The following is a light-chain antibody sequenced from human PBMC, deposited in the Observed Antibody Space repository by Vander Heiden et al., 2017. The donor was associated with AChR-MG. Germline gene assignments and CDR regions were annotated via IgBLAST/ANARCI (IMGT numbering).Light chain of an antibody. CDR1: SSDVGGYNY. V-gene: IGLV2-14*03. J-gene: IGLJ2*01. CDR2: DVS. CDR3: SSYTSSSTLV. Sequence: QSALTQPASVSGSPRQPITISCTGTSSDVGGYNYVSWYQQHPGKAPKVMIYDVSNRPSGVSNRFSGSKSGNTASLTISGLQAEDEADYYCSSYTSSSTLVFGGGTKLTVL.